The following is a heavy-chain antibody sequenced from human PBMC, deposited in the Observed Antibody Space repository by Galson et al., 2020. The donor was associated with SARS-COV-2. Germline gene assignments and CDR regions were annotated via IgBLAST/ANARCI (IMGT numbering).Heavy chain of an antibody. D-gene: IGHD2-21*02. CDR1: GFTFTNYA. CDR2: VWYDGSKK. Sequence: QLGESLKISCAASGFTFTNYAIHWVRQTPGKGLEWVSIVWYDGSKKYYGDSVKGRFTISRDNAKNTVYLQMNSLRAEDTAVYYCVTRWGDQSGDFEYWGQGTLVTVSS. CDR3: VTRWGDQSGDFEY. J-gene: IGHJ4*02. V-gene: IGHV3-33*01.